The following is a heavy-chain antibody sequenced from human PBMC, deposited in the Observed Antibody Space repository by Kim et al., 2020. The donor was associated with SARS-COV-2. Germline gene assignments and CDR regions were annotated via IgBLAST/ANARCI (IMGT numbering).Heavy chain of an antibody. V-gene: IGHV3-48*02. CDR3: ARDDGRYARFSGMDV. CDR1: GFIFSNFG. CDR2: ISSSSSHR. Sequence: GGSLRLSCGGSGFIFSNFGMNWVRQAPGKGLEWLSYISSSSSHRYYASSVRGRLTISRDNAKNSVYLQMDSLRDDDTAVYYCARDDGRYARFSGMDVWGQGTTVRVSS. J-gene: IGHJ6*02. D-gene: IGHD3-16*02.